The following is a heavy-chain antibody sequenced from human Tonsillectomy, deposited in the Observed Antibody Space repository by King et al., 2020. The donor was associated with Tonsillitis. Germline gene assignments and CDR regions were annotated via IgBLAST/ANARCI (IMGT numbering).Heavy chain of an antibody. V-gene: IGHV1-18*04. CDR3: ARVSGDYEILTGFDY. Sequence: QLVQSGAEVKKPGAPVKVSCKASGYTFTRNGISWVRQAPGQGLEWMGWISTYNGNTNYAQKFQGRVTMTTDTSASTAYMELRSLRSDDTAVYYCARVSGDYEILTGFDYWGQGTLVTVSS. D-gene: IGHD3-9*01. J-gene: IGHJ4*02. CDR1: GYTFTRNG. CDR2: ISTYNGNT.